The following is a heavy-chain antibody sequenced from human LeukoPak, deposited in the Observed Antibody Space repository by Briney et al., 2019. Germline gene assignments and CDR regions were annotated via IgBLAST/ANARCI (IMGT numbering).Heavy chain of an antibody. CDR1: GFTFSSYA. Sequence: PGRSLRLSCAASGFTFSSYAMHWVRQAPGKGLEWVAVISYDGSNKHYADSVKGRFTISRDNSKNTLYLQMNSLRAEDTAVYYCARDRKYYDSSGYYAFDIWGQGTMVTVSS. CDR3: ARDRKYYDSSGYYAFDI. J-gene: IGHJ3*02. CDR2: ISYDGSNK. D-gene: IGHD3-22*01. V-gene: IGHV3-30*04.